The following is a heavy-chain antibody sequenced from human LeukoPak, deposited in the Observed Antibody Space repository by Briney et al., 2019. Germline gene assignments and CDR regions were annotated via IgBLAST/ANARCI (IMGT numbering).Heavy chain of an antibody. Sequence: ASVKVSCKASGGTFSSYAISWVRQAPGQGLEWMGRIIPIFGTANYAQKFQGRVTITADKSTSTAYMELSSLRSEDTAVYYCARDFPRPDYYGSGSQPFDYWGQGTLVTVSS. CDR2: IIPIFGTA. V-gene: IGHV1-69*06. J-gene: IGHJ4*02. D-gene: IGHD3-10*01. CDR1: GGTFSSYA. CDR3: ARDFPRPDYYGSGSQPFDY.